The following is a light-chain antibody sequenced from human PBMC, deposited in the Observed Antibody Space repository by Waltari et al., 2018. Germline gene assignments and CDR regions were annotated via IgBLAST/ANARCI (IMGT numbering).Light chain of an antibody. CDR2: DAS. J-gene: IGKJ3*01. CDR3: QQRNSWPLT. CDR1: QSVGSF. V-gene: IGKV3-11*01. Sequence: EIVLTQSPVTLSLSPGEGATLSCKTSQSVGSFLAWYQQTPGQAPRLLIYDASLRATGIPTRFSGSGSGTDFTLTISSLESEDFAVYYCQQRNSWPLTFGPGTTV.